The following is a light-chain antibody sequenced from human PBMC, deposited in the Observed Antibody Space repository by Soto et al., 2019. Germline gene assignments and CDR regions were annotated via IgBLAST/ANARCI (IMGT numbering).Light chain of an antibody. Sequence: QSALTQPASVSGSPGQSITISCTGTSSDVGGYKYVSWYQQHPGKAPKLMIYDVSNRPSGVSNRFSGSKSGNTASLTISGLQAADEADYCCSSYTGSSTLVVFGGGTQLTVL. CDR1: SSDVGGYKY. J-gene: IGLJ2*01. CDR3: SSYTGSSTLVV. CDR2: DVS. V-gene: IGLV2-14*01.